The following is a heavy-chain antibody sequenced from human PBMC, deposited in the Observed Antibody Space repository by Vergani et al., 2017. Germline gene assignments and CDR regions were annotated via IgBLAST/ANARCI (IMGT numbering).Heavy chain of an antibody. CDR2: ISSSGSTI. CDR1: GFTFSSYE. Sequence: TASGFTFSSYEMNWVRQAPGKGLEWVSYISSSGSTIYYADSVKGRFTISRDNAKNSLYLQMNSLRAEDTAVYYCARSGIAAAGALGAFDIWGQGTMVTVSS. D-gene: IGHD6-13*01. J-gene: IGHJ3*02. V-gene: IGHV3-48*03. CDR3: ARSGIAAAGALGAFDI.